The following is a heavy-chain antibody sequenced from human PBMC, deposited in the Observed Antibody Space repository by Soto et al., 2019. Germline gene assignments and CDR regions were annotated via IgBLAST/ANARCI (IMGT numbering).Heavy chain of an antibody. D-gene: IGHD5-18*01. V-gene: IGHV4-4*02. CDR1: GGSISSSNW. J-gene: IGHJ6*02. CDR2: IYHSGST. CDR3: ARASGYSYGNYYYYGMDV. Sequence: SETLSLTCAVSGGSISSSNWWSWVRQPPGKGLEWIGEIYHSGSTNYNPSLKSRVTISVDKSKNQFSLKLSSVTAADTAVYYCARASGYSYGNYYYYGMDVWGQGTTVTVSS.